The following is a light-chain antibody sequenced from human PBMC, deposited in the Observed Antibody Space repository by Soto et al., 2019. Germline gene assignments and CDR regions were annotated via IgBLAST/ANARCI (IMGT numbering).Light chain of an antibody. V-gene: IGLV2-14*03. CDR3: SSYRAGGTVV. CDR1: GSDVGGYRY. J-gene: IGLJ2*01. CDR2: DVA. Sequence: QSALTQPASVSGSPGQSITVSCTGTGSDVGGYRYVSWYQQHPGKAPKLIIYDVATRPSGLSDRISGSKSGNTASLTISGLQPEDEADYFCSSYRAGGTVVFGGGTQLTVL.